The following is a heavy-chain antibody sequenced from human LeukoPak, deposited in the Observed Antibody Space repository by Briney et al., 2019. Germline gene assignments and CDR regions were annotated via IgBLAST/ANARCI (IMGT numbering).Heavy chain of an antibody. V-gene: IGHV3-53*01. CDR2: LYTDDRP. CDR3: ARDERLLSFLK. D-gene: IGHD3-3*01. J-gene: IGHJ4*02. CDR1: GVTVSSNY. Sequence: PGGSLRLSCAASGVTVSSNYMTWVRQAPGKGLEWVSLLYTDDRPFYADSVKGRFTISRDNSNRTVFLQMNSLRAEDTAIYYCARDERLLSFLKWGQGTLVTVSS.